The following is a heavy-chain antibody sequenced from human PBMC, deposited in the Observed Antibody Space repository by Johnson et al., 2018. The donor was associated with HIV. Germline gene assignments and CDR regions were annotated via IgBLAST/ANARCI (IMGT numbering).Heavy chain of an antibody. J-gene: IGHJ3*02. CDR3: ASIDAFDI. V-gene: IGHV3-30*03. CDR2: ISYDGSNK. CDR1: AFTFSRYG. Sequence: QVQLVESGGGVVQPGRSLRLSCAASAFTFSRYGMHWVRQAPGKGLEWVALISYDGSNKYYGDSVKGRFTISRDNSKNTLYLQRNSLRAEDTAVYYCASIDAFDIWGQGTMVTVSS.